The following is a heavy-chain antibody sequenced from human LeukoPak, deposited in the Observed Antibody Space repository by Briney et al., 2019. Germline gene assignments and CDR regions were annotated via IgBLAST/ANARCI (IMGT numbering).Heavy chain of an antibody. CDR1: GFSLTTVGVG. D-gene: IGHD6-13*01. CDR3: ARPGYSSSWYKGGEDY. Sequence: SGPTLVNPTQTLTLTCTFSGFSLTTVGVGVGWIRQPPGKALDWLALIFWNGDERFSPSLKTRLTITRDTSKNQVVLTMTNMDPVDTATYYCARPGYSSSWYKGGEDYWGQGTLVTVSS. CDR2: IFWNGDE. J-gene: IGHJ4*02. V-gene: IGHV2-5*01.